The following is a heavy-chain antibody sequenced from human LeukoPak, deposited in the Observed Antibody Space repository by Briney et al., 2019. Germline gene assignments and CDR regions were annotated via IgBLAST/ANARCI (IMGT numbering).Heavy chain of an antibody. CDR1: GFIFSDAW. CDR2: IKRIADGGPT. J-gene: IGHJ3*02. Sequence: GSLRLSCAASGFIFSDAWMTWVRQAPGKGLEWVGRIKRIADGGPTDYAAPVKGRFTISRDDSKNTLYLQMNSLKIEDTAVYYCSTNQALDIWGQGTKVTVSP. V-gene: IGHV3-15*01. CDR3: STNQALDI.